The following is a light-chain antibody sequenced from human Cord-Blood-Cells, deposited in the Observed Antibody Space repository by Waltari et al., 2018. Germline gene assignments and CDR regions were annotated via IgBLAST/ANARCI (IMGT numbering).Light chain of an antibody. CDR2: YDS. CDR1: NIGRKR. CDR3: QVWDSSSDHVV. J-gene: IGLJ2*01. V-gene: IGLV3-21*04. Sequence: SYVLTQPPSVSVAPGKTARITCGGNNIGRKRVHWYQQKPGQAPVLVIYYDSDRPSGIPERFSGSNSGXTATLTISRVEAGDEADYYCQVWDSSSDHVVFGGGTKLTVL.